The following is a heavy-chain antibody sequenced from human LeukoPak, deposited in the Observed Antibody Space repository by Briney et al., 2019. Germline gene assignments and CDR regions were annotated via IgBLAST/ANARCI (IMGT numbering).Heavy chain of an antibody. J-gene: IGHJ4*01. CDR1: GFTFRSYG. V-gene: IGHV3-33*01. Sequence: GGSLRLSCAASGFTFRSYGMHWVRQAPGKGLEWVAVMWYDGRKKDYADSVKGRFIISRDNSKNTVYLQMNSLRADDTAVYYCARDPTTVTTGVLGYWGQGTLVTVFS. CDR3: ARDPTTVTTGVLGY. CDR2: MWYDGRKK. D-gene: IGHD4-17*01.